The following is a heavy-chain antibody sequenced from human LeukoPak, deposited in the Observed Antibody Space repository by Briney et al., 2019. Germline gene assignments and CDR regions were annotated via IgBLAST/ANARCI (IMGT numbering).Heavy chain of an antibody. CDR1: GFTVSSNY. V-gene: IGHV3-66*02. D-gene: IGHD4-11*01. Sequence: GGSLRLSCAASGFTVSSNYMSWVRQAPGKGLEWVSVIYSGGSTYYADSVKGRFTISRDNSKNTLYLQMNSLRAEDTAVYYCARDVVDYSKPRSSYYVDVWGKGTTVTVSS. J-gene: IGHJ6*03. CDR2: IYSGGST. CDR3: ARDVVDYSKPRSSYYVDV.